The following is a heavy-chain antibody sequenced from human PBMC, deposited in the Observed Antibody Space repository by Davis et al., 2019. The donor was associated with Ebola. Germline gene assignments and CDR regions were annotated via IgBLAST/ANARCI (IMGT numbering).Heavy chain of an antibody. D-gene: IGHD2-2*01. CDR1: GVPIIDHY. CDR3: ARGGSPAMFKGVDE. J-gene: IGHJ4*02. CDR2: IDYRGRS. Sequence: PSEPLSLTCTAPGVPIIDHYWSCIRQSPGKGLEWIGYIDYRGRSTYKPSLRSRITMSVDTSKNQFSLKLKSITAADTAVYYCARGGSPAMFKGVDEWGQGTLVTVAS. V-gene: IGHV4-59*11.